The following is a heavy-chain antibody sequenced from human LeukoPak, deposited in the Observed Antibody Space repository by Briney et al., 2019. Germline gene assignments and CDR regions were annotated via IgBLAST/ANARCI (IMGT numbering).Heavy chain of an antibody. CDR1: GFTFSNAW. J-gene: IGHJ5*01. D-gene: IGHD1-7*01. CDR3: TAPRYDWNYEYWFDS. V-gene: IGHV3-15*01. Sequence: GGSLRPSSAASGFTFSNAWMSWVRQAPGKGLEWVGRIKIKTDGGTKYYAAPVKGRSTISRNDSKNTLYLQMNSMKTEATAVYYCTAPRYDWNYEYWFDSWGQGTLVTVSS. CDR2: IKIKTDGGTK.